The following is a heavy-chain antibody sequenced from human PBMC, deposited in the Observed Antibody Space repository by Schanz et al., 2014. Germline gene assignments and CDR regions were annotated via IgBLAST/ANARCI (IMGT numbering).Heavy chain of an antibody. V-gene: IGHV3-23*01. Sequence: EVQLLESGGGLVPPGGSLRLSCAASGFNFSSYAMSWVRQAPGKGLEWVSAISGGGGTTYYADSVKGRFTISRDNSKNTLYLQMSSLRAEDTAVYYCAKSLESCPGGRCSRGYFDYWGQGTLVTVSS. J-gene: IGHJ4*02. CDR2: ISGGGGTT. CDR1: GFNFSSYA. CDR3: AKSLESCPGGRCSRGYFDY. D-gene: IGHD2-8*02.